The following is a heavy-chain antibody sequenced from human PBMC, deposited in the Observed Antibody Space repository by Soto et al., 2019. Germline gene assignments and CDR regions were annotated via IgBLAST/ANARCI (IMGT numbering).Heavy chain of an antibody. Sequence: VSVKVSCKASGYTFTSENMHWVRQAHGQRLEWMGWINAGNGNTKYSQKFQGRVTITTDTSASTAYMELSSLRSEDTAVYYCARDGIAAAGTSWFDPWGQGTLVTVSS. CDR1: GYTFTSEN. CDR3: ARDGIAAAGTSWFDP. CDR2: INAGNGNT. V-gene: IGHV1-3*01. D-gene: IGHD6-13*01. J-gene: IGHJ5*02.